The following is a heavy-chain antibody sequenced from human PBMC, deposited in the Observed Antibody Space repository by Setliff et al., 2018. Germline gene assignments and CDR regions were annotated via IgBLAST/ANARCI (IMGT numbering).Heavy chain of an antibody. J-gene: IGHJ6*03. D-gene: IGHD3-3*01. CDR2: IYYSGST. CDR1: GGSISSGNYY. Sequence: PSETLSLTCRVSGGSISSGNYYWGLIRQPPGKGLEWVATIYYSGSTYSNPSLKGRLIISVDAPDNQFSLKLSSVTAADTAVYYCARDFSTPHFGVARGSYYYYYMDVWGKGTTVTVSS. CDR3: ARDFSTPHFGVARGSYYYYYMDV. V-gene: IGHV4-39*07.